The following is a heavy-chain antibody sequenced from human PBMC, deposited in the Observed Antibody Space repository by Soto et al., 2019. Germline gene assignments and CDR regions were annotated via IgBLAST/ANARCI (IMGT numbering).Heavy chain of an antibody. D-gene: IGHD3-10*01. CDR3: ARPSYYYGSGIWQRNVYYDGMDV. Sequence: QVQLVQSGAEVKKPGSSVKVSCKASGGTFSSYAISWVRQAPGQGLEWMGGIIPIFVTANYAQKFQGRVTITAGESTSTAYMELSSLRSEDTAVYYCARPSYYYGSGIWQRNVYYDGMDVWGQGTTVTVSS. CDR1: GGTFSSYA. J-gene: IGHJ6*02. CDR2: IIPIFVTA. V-gene: IGHV1-69*01.